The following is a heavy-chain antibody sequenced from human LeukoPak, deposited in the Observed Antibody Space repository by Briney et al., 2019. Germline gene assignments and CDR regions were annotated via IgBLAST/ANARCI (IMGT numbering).Heavy chain of an antibody. V-gene: IGHV3-7*02. CDR3: AKSSGYGGIDFDY. Sequence: GGSLRLSCAASGFTFSSFLMSWVRQAPGKGLEWVANIKQDGSDKYYMDSVKGRFSLSKDIPKNSLYLQMNSLRAEDTAVYYCAKSSGYGGIDFDYWGLGTLVTVSS. D-gene: IGHD4-23*01. CDR1: GFTFSSFL. J-gene: IGHJ4*02. CDR2: IKQDGSDK.